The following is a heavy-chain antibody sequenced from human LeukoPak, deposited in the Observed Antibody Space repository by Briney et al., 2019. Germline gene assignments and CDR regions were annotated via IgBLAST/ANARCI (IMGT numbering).Heavy chain of an antibody. CDR1: GFTFSKAW. CDR2: IKSKTDGGTT. Sequence: GGSLRLSCAVSGFTFSKAWMSWVRQAAGKGVEWVGGIKSKTDGGTTDYAAAGKGKFTRERDETKKQRNVQRDRLNTEDTAVYYCTTPVLLWFGRSCVWGQGTLVTVSS. D-gene: IGHD3-10*01. J-gene: IGHJ4*02. CDR3: TTPVLLWFGRSCV. V-gene: IGHV3-15*01.